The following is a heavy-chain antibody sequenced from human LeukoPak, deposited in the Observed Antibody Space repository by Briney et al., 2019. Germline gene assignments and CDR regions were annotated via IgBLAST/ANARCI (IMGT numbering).Heavy chain of an antibody. CDR3: AREKGIAAAGLNWFDP. Sequence: RASVKVSCKASGYTFTSYGISWVRQAPGQGLEWMGWISAYNGNTNYAQKLQGRVTMTTDTSTSTAYMGLRSLRSDDTAVYYCAREKGIAAAGLNWFDPWGQGTLVTVSS. V-gene: IGHV1-18*01. J-gene: IGHJ5*02. CDR1: GYTFTSYG. CDR2: ISAYNGNT. D-gene: IGHD6-13*01.